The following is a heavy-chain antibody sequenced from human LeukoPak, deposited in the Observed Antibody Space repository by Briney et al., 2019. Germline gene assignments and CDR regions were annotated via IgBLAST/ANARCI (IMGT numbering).Heavy chain of an antibody. Sequence: GGSLRLSCAASGFTISTYAMHWVRQAPGKGLEFVSGISSNGAGTYYANSVKGRFTISRDISKNTLYLQMGSLRAEDMAVYYCARTTYTSPDYWGQGTLVTVSS. V-gene: IGHV3-64*01. J-gene: IGHJ4*02. CDR1: GFTISTYA. CDR2: ISSNGAGT. D-gene: IGHD1-14*01. CDR3: ARTTYTSPDY.